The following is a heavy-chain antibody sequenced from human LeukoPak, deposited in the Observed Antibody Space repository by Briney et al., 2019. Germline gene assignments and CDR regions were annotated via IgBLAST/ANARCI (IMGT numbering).Heavy chain of an antibody. Sequence: ASVKVSCKASGGTFSSYAISWVRQAPGQGLEWMGGIIPIFGTANYAQKFQGRVTITADESTSTAYMELSSLRSEDTAVYYCARDPMVRGVNGAFDIWGQGTMVTVSS. V-gene: IGHV1-69*13. J-gene: IGHJ3*02. D-gene: IGHD3-10*01. CDR2: IIPIFGTA. CDR3: ARDPMVRGVNGAFDI. CDR1: GGTFSSYA.